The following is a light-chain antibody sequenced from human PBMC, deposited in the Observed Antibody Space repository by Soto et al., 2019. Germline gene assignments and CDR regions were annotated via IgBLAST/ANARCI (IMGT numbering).Light chain of an antibody. Sequence: EIVLTQSPGTLSLSPGERATLSCRASQIVSSTYLAWFQQKAGQAPRLLIYGASTRATGIPDRFNGSGSGTDFTLTISGLEPEDFALYYCQQYDVTPPNTFGGGTKVEV. V-gene: IGKV3-20*01. CDR3: QQYDVTPPNT. CDR1: QIVSSTY. CDR2: GAS. J-gene: IGKJ4*01.